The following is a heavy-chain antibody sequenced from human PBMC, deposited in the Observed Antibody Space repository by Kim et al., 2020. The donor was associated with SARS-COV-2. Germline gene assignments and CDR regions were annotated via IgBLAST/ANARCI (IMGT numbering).Heavy chain of an antibody. V-gene: IGHV3-11*06. Sequence: RFTISRDNAKNSLYLQMNSLRAEDTAVYYCAREPYSSGWNAHYYYYGMDVWGQGTTVTVSS. D-gene: IGHD6-19*01. CDR3: AREPYSSGWNAHYYYYGMDV. J-gene: IGHJ6*02.